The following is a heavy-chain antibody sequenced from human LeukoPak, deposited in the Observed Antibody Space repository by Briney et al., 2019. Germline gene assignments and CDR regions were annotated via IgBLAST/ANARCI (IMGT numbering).Heavy chain of an antibody. D-gene: IGHD6-19*01. V-gene: IGHV3-23*01. Sequence: GGSLRLSCAASGFTFTDSYMTWVRQAPGKGLEWVSAISGSGGSTYYADSVKGRFTISRDNSKNSLYLQMNSLRAEDTAVYYCAKWPEGRTAYGSGWYSPSRSSYWYFDLWGRGTLVTVSS. CDR1: GFTFTDSY. CDR2: ISGSGGST. J-gene: IGHJ2*01. CDR3: AKWPEGRTAYGSGWYSPSRSSYWYFDL.